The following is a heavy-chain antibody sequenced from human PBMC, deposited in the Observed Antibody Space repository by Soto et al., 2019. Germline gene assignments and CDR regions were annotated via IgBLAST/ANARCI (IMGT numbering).Heavy chain of an antibody. CDR3: AKSLRPSALTTYYSDY. CDR1: GLTFSRYA. D-gene: IGHD4-17*01. J-gene: IGHJ4*02. CDR2: INPSGDIT. Sequence: EEQLLESGGGLVQPGGSLRLSCAASGLTFSRYAMSWVRQAPGKGLEWVSIINPSGDITYYGDSVKGRFTISRDNSKNTLSLQMNSLRAEDTAVYYCAKSLRPSALTTYYSDYRGLGTLVTVSS. V-gene: IGHV3-23*01.